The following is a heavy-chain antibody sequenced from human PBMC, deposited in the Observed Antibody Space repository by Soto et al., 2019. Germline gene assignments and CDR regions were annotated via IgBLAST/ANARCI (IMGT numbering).Heavy chain of an antibody. J-gene: IGHJ4*02. CDR2: IKQDGSEK. Sequence: EVQLVESGGGLVQPGGSLRLSCAASGFTFSSNWMSWVRQAPGKGLEWVANIKQDGSEKYYVDSVKGRFTTSRDNAKNSLYLQMNGLRAEDTAGYYCAKGWDYWGQGTLVTVSS. CDR1: GFTFSSNW. CDR3: AKGWDY. D-gene: IGHD2-15*01. V-gene: IGHV3-7*01.